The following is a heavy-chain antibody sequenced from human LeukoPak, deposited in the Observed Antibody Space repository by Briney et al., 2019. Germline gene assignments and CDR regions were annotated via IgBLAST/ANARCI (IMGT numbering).Heavy chain of an antibody. V-gene: IGHV1-69*13. Sequence: ASVKVSCKASGGTFSSYAISWVRQAPGQGLEWMGGIIPIFGTANYAQKFQGRVTITADESTSTAYMELSSLRSEDTAVYYCARDSSSWYEVDWFDPWGQGTLVTVSS. J-gene: IGHJ5*02. CDR1: GGTFSSYA. D-gene: IGHD6-13*01. CDR3: ARDSSSWYEVDWFDP. CDR2: IIPIFGTA.